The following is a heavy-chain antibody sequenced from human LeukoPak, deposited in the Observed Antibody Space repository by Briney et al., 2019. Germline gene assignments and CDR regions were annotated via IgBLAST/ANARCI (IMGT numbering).Heavy chain of an antibody. J-gene: IGHJ4*02. D-gene: IGHD6-19*01. CDR2: IYTSGST. CDR1: GGSISSYY. CDR3: ARSRPIAVAGTDYFDY. Sequence: KASETLSLTCTVSGGSISSYYWSWIRQPAGKGLEWIGRIYTSGSTNYNPSLKSQVTMSVDTSKNQFSLKLSSVTAADTAVYYCARSRPIAVAGTDYFDYWAQGTLVTVSS. V-gene: IGHV4-4*07.